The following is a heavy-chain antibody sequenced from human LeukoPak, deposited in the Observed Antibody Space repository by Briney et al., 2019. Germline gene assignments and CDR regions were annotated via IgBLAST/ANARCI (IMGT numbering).Heavy chain of an antibody. CDR2: ISTSNNYI. CDR3: ASAIMSGWYGFLDY. J-gene: IGHJ4*02. D-gene: IGHD6-19*01. CDR1: GFTFSSYN. V-gene: IGHV3-21*01. Sequence: PGGSLRLSCVVSGFTFSSYNMNWVRQAPGKGLEWVSSISTSNNYIYYADSVTGRFTISRDNAKNSLYLQMNSLRAEDTAVYYCASAIMSGWYGFLDYWGQGTLVTVSS.